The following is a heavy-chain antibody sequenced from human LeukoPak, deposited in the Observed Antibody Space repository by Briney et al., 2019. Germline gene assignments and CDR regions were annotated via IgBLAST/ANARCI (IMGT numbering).Heavy chain of an antibody. V-gene: IGHV1-2*02. Sequence: ASVKVSCKASGYTFTGYYMHWVRQAPGQGLEWMGWINPNSGGTSYAQKFQGRVTMTRDTSISTAYMELSRLRFDDTAVYYCASASDDSSGYYEVGYWGQGTLVTVSS. CDR3: ASASDDSSGYYEVGY. J-gene: IGHJ4*02. CDR1: GYTFTGYY. CDR2: INPNSGGT. D-gene: IGHD3-22*01.